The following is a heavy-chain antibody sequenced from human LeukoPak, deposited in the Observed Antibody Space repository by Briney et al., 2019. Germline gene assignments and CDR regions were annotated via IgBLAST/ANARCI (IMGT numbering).Heavy chain of an antibody. CDR3: ARGPYYTSTWYDPRFDY. J-gene: IGHJ4*02. D-gene: IGHD6-13*01. V-gene: IGHV3-20*04. CDR1: GFTFDDYC. CDR2: LNWNGDST. Sequence: PGGSLTLSCAASGFTFDDYCMSWVRQVPGKGLEWVSVLNWNGDSTSYADSVKRRFTISRDNAKNSLYLQMNSLRAEDTALYYCARGPYYTSTWYDPRFDYWGQGTLVTVSS.